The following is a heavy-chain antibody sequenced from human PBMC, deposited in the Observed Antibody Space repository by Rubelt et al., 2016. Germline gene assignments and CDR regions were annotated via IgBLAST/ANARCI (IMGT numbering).Heavy chain of an antibody. CDR1: GGPISSYY. CDR2: INHSGST. J-gene: IGHJ5*02. D-gene: IGHD2-2*01. V-gene: IGHV4-59*04. CDR3: ARIDCSSTSCYVVDP. Sequence: QVQLQESGPGLVKPSEALSLTCIVSGGPISSYYWSWIRQSPGKGLEWIGEINHSGSTNYNPSLKSRVTMSVDTSKNQFSRKLGSVTAAETAVYYCARIDCSSTSCYVVDPWGQGTLVTVSS.